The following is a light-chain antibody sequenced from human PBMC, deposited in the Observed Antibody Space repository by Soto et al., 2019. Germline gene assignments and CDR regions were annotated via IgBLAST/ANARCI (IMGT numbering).Light chain of an antibody. J-gene: IGKJ5*01. Sequence: DIQVTQSPPSLSAAVGDRVTISCRASQTIVTYLNWYQHKPGKAPKLLVYSASTLQSVVPSRFRGSGSGTDFPLTISRLRPDDFATYYCQQSYGTPIIFGQGTRLEIK. CDR3: QQSYGTPII. CDR1: QTIVTY. V-gene: IGKV1-39*01. CDR2: SAS.